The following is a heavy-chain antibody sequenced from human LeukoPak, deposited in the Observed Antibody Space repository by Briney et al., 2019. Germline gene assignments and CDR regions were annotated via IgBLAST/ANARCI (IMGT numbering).Heavy chain of an antibody. CDR2: ISSSSTYI. V-gene: IGHV3-21*01. Sequence: PGGSLRLSCAASGFTFSNYNMNWVRQAPGKGLEWLSSISSSSTYIYYADSVKGRFTISRDNAKNSLYLQMNSLRAEDTAVYYCARHSSSWYGTPYFAYWGQGTLVTVSS. CDR3: ARHSSSWYGTPYFAY. J-gene: IGHJ4*02. D-gene: IGHD6-13*01. CDR1: GFTFSNYN.